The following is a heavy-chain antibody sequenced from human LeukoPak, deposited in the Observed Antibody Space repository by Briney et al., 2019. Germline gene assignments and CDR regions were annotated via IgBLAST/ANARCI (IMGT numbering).Heavy chain of an antibody. CDR2: IYHSGST. J-gene: IGHJ4*02. CDR1: GGSISSGGYS. V-gene: IGHV4-30-2*01. CDR3: AKDLYGDYGGLDY. D-gene: IGHD4-17*01. Sequence: PSETLSLTCAVSGGSISSGGYSWSWIRQPPGKGLEWIGYIYHSGSTYYNPSLKSRVTISVDRSKNQFSLKLSSVTAADTAVYYCAKDLYGDYGGLDYWGQGTLVTVSS.